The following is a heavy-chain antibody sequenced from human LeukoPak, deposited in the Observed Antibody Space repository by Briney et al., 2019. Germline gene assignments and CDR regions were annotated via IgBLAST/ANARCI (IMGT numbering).Heavy chain of an antibody. CDR3: ARDGAVVAPRGWFDP. V-gene: IGHV1-46*01. J-gene: IGHJ5*02. D-gene: IGHD2-15*01. CDR1: GYTFTGYY. CDR2: INPSGGST. Sequence: ASVKVSCKASGYTFTGYYMHWVRQAPGQGLEWMGIINPSGGSTSYAQKFQGRVTMTRDMSTSTVYMELSSLRSEDTAVYYCARDGAVVAPRGWFDPWGQGTLVTVSS.